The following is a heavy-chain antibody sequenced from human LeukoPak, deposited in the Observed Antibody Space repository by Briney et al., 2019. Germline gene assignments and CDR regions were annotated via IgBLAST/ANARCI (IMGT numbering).Heavy chain of an antibody. Sequence: GRSLRLSCAASGFTVSTNYMSWVRQAPGKGLEWVSVIYSGGSTYYADSVKGRFTISRDNSKNTLYLQMNSLRAEDTAVYYCARIRPYDYVWGSYRPNDYWGQGALVTVSS. V-gene: IGHV3-53*01. D-gene: IGHD3-16*02. CDR1: GFTVSTNY. J-gene: IGHJ4*02. CDR2: IYSGGST. CDR3: ARIRPYDYVWGSYRPNDY.